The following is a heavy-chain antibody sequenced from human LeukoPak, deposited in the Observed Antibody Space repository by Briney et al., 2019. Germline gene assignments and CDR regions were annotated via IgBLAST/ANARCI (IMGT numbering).Heavy chain of an antibody. CDR3: AKDIGLPPLLDY. CDR2: ISSSSSYI. V-gene: IGHV3-21*01. D-gene: IGHD5-18*01. J-gene: IGHJ4*02. CDR1: GFTFSSYS. Sequence: GGSLRLSCAASGFTFSSYSMNWVRQAPGKGLEWVSSISSSSSYIYYADSVKGRFTISRDNSKNTLYLQMNSLRAEDTAVYYCAKDIGLPPLLDYWGQGTLVTVSS.